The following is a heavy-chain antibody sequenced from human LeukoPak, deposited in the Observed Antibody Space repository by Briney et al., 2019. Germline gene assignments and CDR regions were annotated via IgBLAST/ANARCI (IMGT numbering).Heavy chain of an antibody. CDR1: EFTFSDYA. D-gene: IGHD3-10*01. V-gene: IGHV3-23*01. J-gene: IGHJ4*02. CDR3: AKGGTYGSGSYPRSEFDY. CDR2: LSGSGART. Sequence: GGSLRLSCAVSEFTFSDYAMNWVRQAPGKGLEWVSALSGSGARTYYADSVKGRFTISRDNSENTLHLQMNSLGAEDTAVYYCAKGGTYGSGSYPRSEFDYWGQGTLVTVSS.